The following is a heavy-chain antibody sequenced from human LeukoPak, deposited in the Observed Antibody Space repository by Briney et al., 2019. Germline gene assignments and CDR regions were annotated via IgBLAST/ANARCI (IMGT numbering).Heavy chain of an antibody. Sequence: ASVKVSCKASGYTFTGYYMHWVRQAPGQGLEWMGWITPNSGGTNYAQKFQGRVTMTRDTAISTAYMELSRLRSDDTAVYYCAREVFGATMIDCWGQGTLVTVSS. J-gene: IGHJ4*02. CDR3: AREVFGATMIDC. CDR1: GYTFTGYY. V-gene: IGHV1-2*02. CDR2: ITPNSGGT. D-gene: IGHD1-26*01.